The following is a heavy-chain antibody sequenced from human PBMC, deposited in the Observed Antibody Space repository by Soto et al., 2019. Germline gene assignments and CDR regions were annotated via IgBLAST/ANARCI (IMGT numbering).Heavy chain of an antibody. Sequence: SETLSLTCTVSGGSISSYYWSWIRQPPGKGLEWIGYIYYSGSTNYNPSLKSRVTISVDTSKNQFSLKLSSVTAADTAVYYCARDRYPYYYGMDVWGQGTTVTVSS. J-gene: IGHJ6*02. V-gene: IGHV4-59*01. CDR3: ARDRYPYYYGMDV. D-gene: IGHD1-20*01. CDR2: IYYSGST. CDR1: GGSISSYY.